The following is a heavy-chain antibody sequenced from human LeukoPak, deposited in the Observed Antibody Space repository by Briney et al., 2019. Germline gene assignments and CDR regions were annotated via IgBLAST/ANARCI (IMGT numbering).Heavy chain of an antibody. Sequence: GGPLRLSCAASGFTFSSYAMSWVRQAPGKGLEWVSAISGSGGSTYYADSVKGRFTISRDNSKNTLYLQMNSLRAEDTAVYYCAKDLGRRITMIVVATEGFDYWGQGTLVTVSS. CDR2: ISGSGGST. D-gene: IGHD3-22*01. CDR3: AKDLGRRITMIVVATEGFDY. J-gene: IGHJ4*02. CDR1: GFTFSSYA. V-gene: IGHV3-23*01.